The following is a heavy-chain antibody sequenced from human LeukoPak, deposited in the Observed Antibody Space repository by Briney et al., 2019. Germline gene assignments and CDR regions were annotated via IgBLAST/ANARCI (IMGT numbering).Heavy chain of an antibody. CDR1: GFTFNTYS. CDR2: ISSRSSYYI. V-gene: IGHV3-21*01. Sequence: GGSLRLSCAASGFTFNTYSMNWVRQAPGKGLEWVSSISSRSSYYIHYADSVKGRFTISRDNAKSSLYLQMDSLRAEDTAVYYCVRDPHIVVVPAARVYYFDYWGQGTLVTVSS. J-gene: IGHJ4*02. CDR3: VRDPHIVVVPAARVYYFDY. D-gene: IGHD2-2*01.